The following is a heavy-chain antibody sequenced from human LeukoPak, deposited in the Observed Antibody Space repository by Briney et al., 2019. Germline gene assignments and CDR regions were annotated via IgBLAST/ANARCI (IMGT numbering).Heavy chain of an antibody. D-gene: IGHD6-6*01. V-gene: IGHV4-61*02. Sequence: SQTLSLTCTVSGGSISSGSYYWSWIRQPAGKGLEWIGRIYTSGSTDYNPSLKSRVTISVDTSKNQFSLKLSSVTAADTAVYYCARSRGGQLAPAFDYWGQGTLVTVSS. CDR1: GGSISSGSYY. CDR3: ARSRGGQLAPAFDY. CDR2: IYTSGST. J-gene: IGHJ4*02.